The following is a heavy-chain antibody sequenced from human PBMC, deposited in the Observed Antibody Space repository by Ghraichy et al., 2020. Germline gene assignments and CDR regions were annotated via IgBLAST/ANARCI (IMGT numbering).Heavy chain of an antibody. V-gene: IGHV4-4*09. CDR2: IDISGNT. Sequence: ESLNISCTISGGSISNIHWTWIRQPPGMGLEWIGYIDISGNTNYNPTLESRVSISIDPSQNQFSLKLTSVTAADTAVYYCARRRRITTRGDGIDVWGQGTTVAVSS. D-gene: IGHD1-14*01. CDR1: GGSISNIH. J-gene: IGHJ6*02. CDR3: ARRRRITTRGDGIDV.